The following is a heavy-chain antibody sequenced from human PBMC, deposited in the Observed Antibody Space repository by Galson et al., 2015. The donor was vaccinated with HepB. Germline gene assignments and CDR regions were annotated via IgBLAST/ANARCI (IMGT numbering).Heavy chain of an antibody. D-gene: IGHD3-16*01. Sequence: SLRLSCAASGFTFSSYEMNWVRQAPGKGLEWVSYISSSGSTIYFADSVKGRFTISRDNAKNSLYLQMNSLRAEGTAVYYCARAGGAFDIWGQGTMVTVSS. V-gene: IGHV3-48*03. CDR3: ARAGGAFDI. CDR1: GFTFSSYE. J-gene: IGHJ3*02. CDR2: ISSSGSTI.